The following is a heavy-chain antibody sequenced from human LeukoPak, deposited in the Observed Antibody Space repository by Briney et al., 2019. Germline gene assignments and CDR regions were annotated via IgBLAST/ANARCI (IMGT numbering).Heavy chain of an antibody. CDR3: ARSRYGSGRDWFDP. D-gene: IGHD3-10*01. J-gene: IGHJ5*02. CDR2: ISYDGSNK. Sequence: PGRSLRLSCAASGFTFSSYAMHWVRQAPGKGLEWVAVISYDGSNKYYADSVKGRFTISRDNSKNTLYLQMNSLRAEDTAVYYCARSRYGSGRDWFDPWGQGTLVTVSS. CDR1: GFTFSSYA. V-gene: IGHV3-30-3*01.